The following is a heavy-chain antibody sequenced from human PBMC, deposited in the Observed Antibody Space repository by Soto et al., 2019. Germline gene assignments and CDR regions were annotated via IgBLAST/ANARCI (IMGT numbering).Heavy chain of an antibody. V-gene: IGHV1-18*01. CDR1: GYTFTSYG. D-gene: IGHD3-16*01. J-gene: IGHJ4*02. CDR3: ARDWFGIDY. CDR2: INPYNGNT. Sequence: QVQLVQSGAEVKKPGASVKVSCKASGYTFTSYGISWVRQAPGQGLGWMGWINPYNGNTNYAQKLQGRVTMTTDTSTNTAYMELRSLRSDATAVYYCARDWFGIDYWGQGTLVTVSS.